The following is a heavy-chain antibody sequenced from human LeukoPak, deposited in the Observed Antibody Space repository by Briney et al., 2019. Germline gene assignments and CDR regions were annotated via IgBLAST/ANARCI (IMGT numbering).Heavy chain of an antibody. CDR3: ARTHFIVEPPSDY. CDR1: GGSISSGGYY. V-gene: IGHV4-31*03. Sequence: PSETLSLTCTVSGGSISSGGYYWSWIRQHPGRGLEWIGYIYYSGSTYYNPSLKSRFTISVDTSKNQFSLKLRSVTAADTAVYYCARTHFIVEPPSDYWGQGPLVTVSS. CDR2: IYYSGST. D-gene: IGHD1-26*01. J-gene: IGHJ4*02.